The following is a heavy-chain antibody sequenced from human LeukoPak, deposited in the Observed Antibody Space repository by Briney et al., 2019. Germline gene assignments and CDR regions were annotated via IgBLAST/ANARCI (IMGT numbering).Heavy chain of an antibody. Sequence: GGSLRLSCAASGFTFSSYWMLWVRQAPGKGLEWVANIKQDGSEKYYVDSVKGRFTISRDNAKNSLYLQMNSLRAEDTAVYYCARDRVGYSSSWYQRGFDYWGQGTLVTVSS. CDR2: IKQDGSEK. V-gene: IGHV3-7*01. CDR3: ARDRVGYSSSWYQRGFDY. J-gene: IGHJ4*02. CDR1: GFTFSSYW. D-gene: IGHD6-13*01.